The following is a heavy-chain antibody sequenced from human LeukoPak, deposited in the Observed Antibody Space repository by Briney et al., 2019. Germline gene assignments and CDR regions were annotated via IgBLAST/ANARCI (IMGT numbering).Heavy chain of an antibody. Sequence: PGGSLRLSCAASGFTFSSYSMIWVRQAPGKGLEWVSYISSSTSTIYCADSVKGRYTIPRDNAKNSLYLQMNSLRAEDTAVYYCAREARGVDYWGQGTLVTVSS. CDR3: AREARGVDY. D-gene: IGHD6-6*01. V-gene: IGHV3-48*01. J-gene: IGHJ4*02. CDR2: ISSSTSTI. CDR1: GFTFSSYS.